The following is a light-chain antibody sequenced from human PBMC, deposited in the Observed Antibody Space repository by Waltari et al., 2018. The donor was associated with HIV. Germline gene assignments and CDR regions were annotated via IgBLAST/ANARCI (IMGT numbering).Light chain of an antibody. CDR3: QSYVISLSASV. J-gene: IGLJ2*01. CDR2: LNT. Sequence: QSVLTQPPSVSGAPGQRVTISCTGNNSNIGAGYDVHWYQQLPGTAPKIVMYLNTIRPFGNPDRFSGSKSDTSASLAITGLQAADKSDYDFQSYVISLSASVFGGGTNLTVL. V-gene: IGLV1-40*01. CDR1: NSNIGAGYD.